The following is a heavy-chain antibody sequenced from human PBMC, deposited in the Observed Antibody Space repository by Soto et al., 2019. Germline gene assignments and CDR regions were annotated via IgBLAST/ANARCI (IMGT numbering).Heavy chain of an antibody. CDR1: GYTFTSYD. Sequence: QVQLVQSGAEVKKPGASVKVSCKASGYTFTSYDINWVRQATGQGLEWTGWMNPNSGNTGYAQKFQGRVTMTRNTSISTAYMELSSLRSEDTAVYYCARAVHYYYDSSGYYYGVFYFDYWGQGTLVTVSS. D-gene: IGHD3-22*01. V-gene: IGHV1-8*01. CDR3: ARAVHYYYDSSGYYYGVFYFDY. CDR2: MNPNSGNT. J-gene: IGHJ4*02.